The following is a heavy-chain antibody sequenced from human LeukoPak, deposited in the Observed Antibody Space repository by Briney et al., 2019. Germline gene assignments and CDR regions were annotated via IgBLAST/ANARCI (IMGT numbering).Heavy chain of an antibody. V-gene: IGHV3-30*04. J-gene: IGHJ4*02. CDR3: AGDLRYQLLYYFDY. Sequence: PGRSLRLSCAASGFTFSSYAMHWVLQAPGKGLEWVAVISYDGSNKYYADSVKGRFTISRDNSKNTLYLQMNSLRAEDTAVYYCAGDLRYQLLYYFDYWGQGTLVTVSS. CDR2: ISYDGSNK. CDR1: GFTFSSYA. D-gene: IGHD2-2*01.